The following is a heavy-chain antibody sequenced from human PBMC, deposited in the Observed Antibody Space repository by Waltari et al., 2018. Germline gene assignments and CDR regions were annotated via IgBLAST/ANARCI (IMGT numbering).Heavy chain of an antibody. D-gene: IGHD2-15*01. J-gene: IGHJ4*02. CDR3: ARDLGNCSGGSCYRHFDY. Sequence: QVQLQQWGAGLLKPSETLSLTCAVYGGSISSSNWWSWVRQPPGKGLEWIGEIYHSGSTNYNPSLKSRVTISVDKSKNQFSLKLSSVTAADTAVYYCARDLGNCSGGSCYRHFDYWGQGTLVTVSS. CDR2: IYHSGST. CDR1: GGSISSSNW. V-gene: IGHV4-4*02.